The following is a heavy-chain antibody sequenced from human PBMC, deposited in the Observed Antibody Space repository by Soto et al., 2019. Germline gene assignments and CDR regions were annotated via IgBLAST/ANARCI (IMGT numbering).Heavy chain of an antibody. CDR3: ARGSVVVSATYWYFDL. V-gene: IGHV1-8*01. Sequence: QVQLVQSGAEVKKPGASVKVSCKASGYTFTSYDINWVRQAAGQGLEWIGWMNPNRGKAVYAQKFEGRVTMAGNTSISTAYMELSRLRSDDTAVYFCARGSVVVSATYWYFDLWGRGTLVTVSS. D-gene: IGHD2-15*01. CDR2: MNPNRGKA. J-gene: IGHJ2*01. CDR1: GYTFTSYD.